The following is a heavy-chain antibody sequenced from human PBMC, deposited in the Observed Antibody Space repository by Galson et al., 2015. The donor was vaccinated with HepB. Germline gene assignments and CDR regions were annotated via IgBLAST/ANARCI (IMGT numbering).Heavy chain of an antibody. CDR3: ARVAWTNYYDSSGYPNPQESSLYYFDY. CDR2: IIPILGIA. D-gene: IGHD3-22*01. CDR1: GGTFSSYT. V-gene: IGHV1-69*02. Sequence: SVKVSCKASGGTFSSYTISWVRQAPGQGLEWMGRIIPILGIANYAQKFQGRVTITADKSTSTAYMELSSLRSEDTAVYYCARVAWTNYYDSSGYPNPQESSLYYFDYWGQGTLVTVSS. J-gene: IGHJ4*02.